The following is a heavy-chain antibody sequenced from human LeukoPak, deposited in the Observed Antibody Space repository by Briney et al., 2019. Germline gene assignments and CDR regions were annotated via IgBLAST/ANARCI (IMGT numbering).Heavy chain of an antibody. CDR2: FYYSGST. V-gene: IGHV4-39*01. CDR1: GGSISSSSYY. CDR3: ARRTVLSGRAAKKRGIDY. J-gene: IGHJ4*02. Sequence: SETLSLTCTVSGGSISSSSYYWGWIRQPPGKGLEWIGSFYYSGSTYHNPSLKSRVTISVDTSKNQFSLKLSSVTAADTAVYYCARRTVLSGRAAKKRGIDYWGQGTLVTVSS. D-gene: IGHD4/OR15-4a*01.